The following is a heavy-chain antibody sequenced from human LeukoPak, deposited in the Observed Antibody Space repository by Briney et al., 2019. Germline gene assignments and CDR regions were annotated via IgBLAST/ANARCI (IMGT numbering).Heavy chain of an antibody. V-gene: IGHV5-51*01. CDR3: ARSDYYDFWSGYYHNWFDP. Sequence: GESLKISCKGSGYSFTSYWIGWVGQMPGKGLEWMGIVYPGDSDTRYSPSFQGQVTISADKSISTAYLQWSSLKASDTAMYYCARSDYYDFWSGYYHNWFDPWGQGTLVTVSS. D-gene: IGHD3-3*01. CDR2: VYPGDSDT. CDR1: GYSFTSYW. J-gene: IGHJ5*02.